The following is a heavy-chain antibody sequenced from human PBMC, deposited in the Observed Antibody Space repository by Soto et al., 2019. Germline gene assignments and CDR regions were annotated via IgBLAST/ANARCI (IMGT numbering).Heavy chain of an antibody. Sequence: DVQLLESGGGLVQPGGSLRLSCAASGFTFRSYAMSWVRQAPGKGLEWVSGISGSGISTHYADSVKGRFTVSRDNSKSTVSQKMTSLRAVDAAVYNCAKEPVGPDWYFDLWGRGTLVTVSS. J-gene: IGHJ2*01. V-gene: IGHV3-23*01. CDR1: GFTFRSYA. CDR2: ISGSGIST. CDR3: AKEPVGPDWYFDL.